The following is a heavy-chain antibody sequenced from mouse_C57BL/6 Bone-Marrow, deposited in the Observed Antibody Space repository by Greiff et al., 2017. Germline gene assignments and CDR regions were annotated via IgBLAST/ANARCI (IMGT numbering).Heavy chain of an antibody. Sequence: EVKLQQSGAELVRPGASVKLSCTASGFNIKDDYMHWVKQRPEQGLEWIGWIDPENGDTEYASKFQGKATITADTSSNTAYLQLSSLTSEDTAVYYCTTYLYGSSFDYSGQGTTLTVSS. CDR3: TTYLYGSSFDY. V-gene: IGHV14-4*01. J-gene: IGHJ2*01. CDR1: GFNIKDDY. CDR2: IDPENGDT. D-gene: IGHD1-1*01.